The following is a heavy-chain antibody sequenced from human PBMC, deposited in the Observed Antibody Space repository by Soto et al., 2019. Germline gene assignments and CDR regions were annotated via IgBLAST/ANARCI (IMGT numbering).Heavy chain of an antibody. CDR1: CYTFTSTG. Sequence: ASVKVCSNASCYTFTSTGITSVRQPPGKGLEWMGGFDPEDGETIYAQKCQGRVTMTEDTSTDTAYMELSSLRSEDTAVYYCATPRLGYSSGSWGQGTLVTVSS. D-gene: IGHD6-19*01. CDR3: ATPRLGYSSGS. CDR2: FDPEDGET. J-gene: IGHJ5*02. V-gene: IGHV1-24*01.